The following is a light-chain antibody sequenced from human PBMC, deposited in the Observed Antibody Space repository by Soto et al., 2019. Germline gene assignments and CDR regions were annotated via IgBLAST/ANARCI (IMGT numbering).Light chain of an antibody. CDR1: QGIGTW. CDR2: GAS. J-gene: IGKJ5*01. CDR3: QQTNSFPIT. Sequence: DVQVTQSPSFVSASVGDRVTITCRVSQGIGTWLAWYQQKPGAAPNLLISGASNLESGVPARFSGSGLGTHFTFTIVSLQPEDSATYYCQQTNSFPITFGQGTRLEIK. V-gene: IGKV1D-12*01.